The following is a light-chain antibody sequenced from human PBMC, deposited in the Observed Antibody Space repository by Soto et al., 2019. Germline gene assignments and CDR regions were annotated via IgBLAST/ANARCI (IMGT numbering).Light chain of an antibody. J-gene: IGKJ3*01. V-gene: IGKV2-28*01. CDR3: MQALQTPPFT. CDR2: LGS. Sequence: DIVMTQSPLSLPVTPGEPASISCRSSQSLLHSNGYNYFDWYLQKPGQSPQLLIYLGSNRASGVPDRFSGSGSGTDFTLKISRVEAEDVGVYYCMQALQTPPFTFGPGTKVDIK. CDR1: QSLLHSNGYNY.